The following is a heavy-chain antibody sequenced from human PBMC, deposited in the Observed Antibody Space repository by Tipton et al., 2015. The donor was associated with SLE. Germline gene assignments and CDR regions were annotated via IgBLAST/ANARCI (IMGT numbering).Heavy chain of an antibody. CDR2: INRDGSEK. CDR3: ARVSVAPDAFDM. CDR1: GFTFSNYE. Sequence: SLRLSCAASGFTFSNYEMNWVRQGPGKGLEWVAYINRDGSEKYYGDSVKGRFTISRDNAKNSLSLQMNSLGAEDTAVYYCARVSVAPDAFDMWGHGTVVTVSS. V-gene: IGHV3-7*01. D-gene: IGHD2-21*01. J-gene: IGHJ3*02.